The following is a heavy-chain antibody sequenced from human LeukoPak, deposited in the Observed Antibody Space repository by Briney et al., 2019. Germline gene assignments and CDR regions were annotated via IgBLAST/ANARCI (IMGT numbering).Heavy chain of an antibody. CDR2: ISSSSSYI. J-gene: IGHJ4*02. CDR3: ARGVAAAGTTLDY. CDR1: GFTFSSYS. D-gene: IGHD6-13*01. V-gene: IGHV3-21*01. Sequence: GGSLRLSCAASGFTFSSYSMNWVRQAPGKGLEWVSSISSSSSYIYYADSVKGRFTISRDNSKNTLYLQMNSLRDEDTAVYYCARGVAAAGTTLDYWGQGTLVTVSS.